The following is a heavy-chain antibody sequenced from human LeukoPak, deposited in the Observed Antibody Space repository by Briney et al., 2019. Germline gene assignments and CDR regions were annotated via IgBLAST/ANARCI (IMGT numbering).Heavy chain of an antibody. CDR3: VRSRRGGYYFDY. V-gene: IGHV4-59*08. CDR1: GGSISSYY. Sequence: SETLSLTCTVSGGSISSYYWSWIRQPPGKGLEWIGYIYYSGSTNYNPSLKSRVTISVDTSKNQFSLKLSSVTAADTAVYYCVRSRRGGYYFDYWGQGTLVTVSS. J-gene: IGHJ4*02. D-gene: IGHD3-16*01. CDR2: IYYSGST.